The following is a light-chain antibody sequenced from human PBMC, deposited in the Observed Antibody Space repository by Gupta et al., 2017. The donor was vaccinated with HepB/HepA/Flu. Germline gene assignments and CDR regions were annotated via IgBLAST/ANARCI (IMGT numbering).Light chain of an antibody. CDR1: QSVLYSSNNKNY. CDR2: WAS. Sequence: IVMTQSPDSLTVSLGERATINCKSSQSVLYSSNNKNYLAWYQQKPGQPPRLLIYWASTRESGVPDRFSGSGSGTDFTLTISSLQAEDVAVYYCQQYYSPLLFTFGPGTKVDIK. V-gene: IGKV4-1*01. J-gene: IGKJ3*01. CDR3: QQYYSPLLFT.